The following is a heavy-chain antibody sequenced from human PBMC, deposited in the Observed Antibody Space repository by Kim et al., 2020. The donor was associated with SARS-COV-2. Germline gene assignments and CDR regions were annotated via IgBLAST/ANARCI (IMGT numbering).Heavy chain of an antibody. CDR3: AKDSSYDSSGYYYVGGYFDY. CDR2: ISGSGGST. V-gene: IGHV3-23*01. J-gene: IGHJ4*02. D-gene: IGHD3-22*01. CDR1: GFTFSSYA. Sequence: GGSLRLSCAASGFTFSSYAMSWVRQAPGKGLEWVSAISGSGGSTYYADSVKGRFTISRDNSKNTLYLQMNSLRAEDTAVYYCAKDSSYDSSGYYYVGGYFDYWGQGTLVTVSS.